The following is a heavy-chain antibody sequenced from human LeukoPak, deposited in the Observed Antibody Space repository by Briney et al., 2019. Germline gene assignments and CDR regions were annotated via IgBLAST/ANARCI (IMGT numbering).Heavy chain of an antibody. V-gene: IGHV3-23*01. J-gene: IGHJ4*02. CDR1: GFTFSSFA. CDR2: ISGSGGRT. CDR3: AKSPPRCSGGSCYGY. Sequence: GGSLRLSCAASGFTFSSFALSWVRQAPGKGLEWISGISGSGGRTDYADSVKGRFTISRDNSKNTLYLQMSRLRADDTALYYCAKSPPRCSGGSCYGYWGQGTLVTVSS. D-gene: IGHD2-15*01.